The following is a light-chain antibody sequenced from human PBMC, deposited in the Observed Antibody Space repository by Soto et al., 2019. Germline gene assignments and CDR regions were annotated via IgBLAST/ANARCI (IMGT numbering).Light chain of an antibody. CDR3: QQYNSYSTWT. J-gene: IGKJ1*01. V-gene: IGKV1-5*01. CDR1: QSISSW. Sequence: DIQMTQSPSTLSASVGDRVTITCRAIQSISSWLAWYQQKPGKAPKLLIYDASSLESGVPSRCSGSGSGTEFTLTISSLQTDDFATYYCQQYNSYSTWTFGQGTKVELK. CDR2: DAS.